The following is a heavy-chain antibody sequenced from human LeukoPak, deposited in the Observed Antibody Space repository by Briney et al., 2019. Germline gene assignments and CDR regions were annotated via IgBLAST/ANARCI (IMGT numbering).Heavy chain of an antibody. Sequence: GGSLRLSCAASGFTFSSYGMHWVRQAPGKGLEWVAFIRYDGSNKYYADSVKGRFTISRDNAKNSLYLQMNSLRAEDTAVYYCARDFIGSGSPFDYWGQGTLVTVSS. J-gene: IGHJ4*02. CDR1: GFTFSSYG. D-gene: IGHD3-10*01. CDR2: IRYDGSNK. V-gene: IGHV3-30*02. CDR3: ARDFIGSGSPFDY.